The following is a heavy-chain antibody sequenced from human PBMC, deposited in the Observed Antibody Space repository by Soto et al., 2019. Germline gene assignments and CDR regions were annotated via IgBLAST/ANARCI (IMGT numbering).Heavy chain of an antibody. J-gene: IGHJ6*02. CDR1: GYTFTGYY. CDR2: INPNSGGT. V-gene: IGHV1-2*04. Sequence: ASVKVSCKASGYTFTGYYMHWVRQAPGQGLEWMGWINPNSGGTNYAQKFQGWVTMTRDTSISTAYMELSRLRSDDTAVYYCARDLSGSYFGYSYYGMDVRGQGTTVTVSS. CDR3: ARDLSGSYFGYSYYGMDV. D-gene: IGHD1-26*01.